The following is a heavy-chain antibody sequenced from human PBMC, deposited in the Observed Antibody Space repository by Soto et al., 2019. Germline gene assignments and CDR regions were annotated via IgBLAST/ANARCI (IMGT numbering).Heavy chain of an antibody. Sequence: GGSLRLSCAASGFTFSSYAMSWVRQAPGKGLEWVSAISGSGGSTYYADSVKGRFTISRDNSKNTLYLQMNSLRAEDTAVYYYAKPSPMYSSSWYGGYFDYWGQGTLVTVSS. CDR2: ISGSGGST. CDR1: GFTFSSYA. V-gene: IGHV3-23*01. J-gene: IGHJ4*02. CDR3: AKPSPMYSSSWYGGYFDY. D-gene: IGHD6-13*01.